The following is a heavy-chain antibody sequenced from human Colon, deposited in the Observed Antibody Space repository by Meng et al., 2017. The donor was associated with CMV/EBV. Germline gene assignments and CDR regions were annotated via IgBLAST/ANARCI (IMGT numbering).Heavy chain of an antibody. V-gene: IGHV1-18*01. CDR1: GYTFTSYG. CDR2: MITWNGNI. Sequence: ASVKVSCKASGYTFTSYGISWVRQAPGQGLEWLASMITWNGNIQYAQNLQGRLTLTADMSTNTAYMELRSLTSDDTAIYYCAKDLFSPGGNSPFDSWGQGTLVTVSS. CDR3: AKDLFSPGGNSPFDS. D-gene: IGHD3-16*01. J-gene: IGHJ4*02.